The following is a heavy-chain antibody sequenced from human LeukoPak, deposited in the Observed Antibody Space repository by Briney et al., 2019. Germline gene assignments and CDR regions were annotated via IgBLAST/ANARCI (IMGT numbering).Heavy chain of an antibody. V-gene: IGHV3-7*04. CDR1: GFTFSTHG. D-gene: IGHD3-10*01. CDR3: ARIMVRGVVYYYYGMDV. CDR2: IKQDGSEK. Sequence: GGSLRLSCAASGFTFSTHGMNWVRQAPGKGLEWVANIKQDGSEKYYVDSVKGRFTISRDNAKNSLYLQMNSLRAEDTAVYYCARIMVRGVVYYYYGMDVWGQGTTVTVSS. J-gene: IGHJ6*02.